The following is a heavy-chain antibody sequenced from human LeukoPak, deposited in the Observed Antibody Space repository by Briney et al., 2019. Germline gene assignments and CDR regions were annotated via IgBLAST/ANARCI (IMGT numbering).Heavy chain of an antibody. CDR1: GFTFNTYG. Sequence: PGGSLRLSCAASGFTFNTYGMSWVRQAPGKGLEWVSAISGSGGSTHYADSVKGRFTISRDNSKNTLYLQLNSLRAEDTAVYYCGKDRDIVVVPGPRTGTDFDYWGQGTLVTVSS. J-gene: IGHJ4*02. CDR2: ISGSGGST. CDR3: GKDRDIVVVPGPRTGTDFDY. V-gene: IGHV3-23*01. D-gene: IGHD2-2*01.